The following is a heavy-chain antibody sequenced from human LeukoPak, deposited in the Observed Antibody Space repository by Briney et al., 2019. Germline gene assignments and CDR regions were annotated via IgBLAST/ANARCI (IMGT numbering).Heavy chain of an antibody. CDR2: IYPGGDI. Sequence: PGGSLRLSCAASELTVTSNYMSWVRQAPGKGLQWVSVIYPGGDIYCADSVKGRFIISRDNSKNTLSLHMNSLTAGDTAVYYCVRGPRYYDDSGFHYGVFDIWGQGTVVTVSS. V-gene: IGHV3-53*01. J-gene: IGHJ3*02. CDR3: VRGPRYYDDSGFHYGVFDI. D-gene: IGHD3-16*01. CDR1: ELTVTSNY.